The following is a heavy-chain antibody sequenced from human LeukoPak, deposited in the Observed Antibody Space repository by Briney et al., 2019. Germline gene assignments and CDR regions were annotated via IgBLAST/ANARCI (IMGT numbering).Heavy chain of an antibody. CDR3: ARVWVSDYGDYHPFDY. CDR2: INPNSGGT. V-gene: IGHV1-2*06. D-gene: IGHD4-17*01. J-gene: IGHJ4*02. CDR1: GYTFTGYY. Sequence: ASVKVSCKASGYTFTGYYMHWVRQAPGQGLEWMGRINPNSGGTNYAQKFQGRVTMTRDTSISTAYMDLSRLRSDDTAVYYCARVWVSDYGDYHPFDYWGQGTLVTVSS.